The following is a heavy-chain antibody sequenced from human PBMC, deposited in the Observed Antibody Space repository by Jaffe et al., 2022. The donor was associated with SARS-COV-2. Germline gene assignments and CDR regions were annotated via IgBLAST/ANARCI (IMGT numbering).Heavy chain of an antibody. CDR3: SRDSNIAARRGLDY. CDR1: GFTFSSYG. V-gene: IGHV3-33*01. D-gene: IGHD6-6*01. J-gene: IGHJ4*02. CDR2: IWYDGSNK. Sequence: QVQVAESGGGVVQPGRSLRLSCAASGFTFSSYGMHWVRQAPGKGLEWVAVIWYDGSNKDYADSVKGRFTITRDNSKNTLYLQMNSLRAEDTAVYYCSRDSNIAARRGLDYWGQGTLVKVSS.